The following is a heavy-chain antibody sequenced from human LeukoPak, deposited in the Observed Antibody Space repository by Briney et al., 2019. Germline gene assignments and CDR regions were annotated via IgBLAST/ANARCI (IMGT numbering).Heavy chain of an antibody. D-gene: IGHD6-13*01. V-gene: IGHV3-23*01. CDR3: AKGAAGVVAAAGSLFDY. Sequence: GGSLRLSCAASGFTFSSYAMSGGRQAPRKGLEWGSGISDSGGSTYYADSVKGRFTISRDNSKHTLYLQMNSLRAEDTAVYYCAKGAAGVVAAAGSLFDYWGQGTLVTVYS. CDR2: ISDSGGST. J-gene: IGHJ4*02. CDR1: GFTFSSYA.